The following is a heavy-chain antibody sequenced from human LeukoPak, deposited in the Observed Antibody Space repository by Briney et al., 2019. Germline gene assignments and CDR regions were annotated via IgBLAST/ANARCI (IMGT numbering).Heavy chain of an antibody. CDR1: GGSFSGYY. CDR2: INHSGST. Sequence: SETLSLTCAVYGGSFSGYYWSWIRQPPGKGLEWIGEINHSGSTNYNPSLKSRVTISVDTSKNQFSLKLSSVTAADTAVYYRARGCESSGWDFDYWGQGTLVTVSS. CDR3: ARGCESSGWDFDY. J-gene: IGHJ4*02. D-gene: IGHD6-19*01. V-gene: IGHV4-34*01.